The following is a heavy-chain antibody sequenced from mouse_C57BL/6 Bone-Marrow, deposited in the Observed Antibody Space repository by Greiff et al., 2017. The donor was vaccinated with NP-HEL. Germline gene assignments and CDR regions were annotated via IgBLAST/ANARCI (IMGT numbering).Heavy chain of an antibody. CDR2: ISSGGSYT. V-gene: IGHV5-6*01. CDR3: ARLEDYDWAMDY. D-gene: IGHD2-4*01. CDR1: GFTFSSYG. J-gene: IGHJ4*01. Sequence: EVKLVESGGDLVKPGGSLKLSCAASGFTFSSYGMSWVRQTPDKRLEWVATISSGGSYTYYPDRVKGRFTISRDNAKNTLYLQMSSLKSEDTAMYYCARLEDYDWAMDYWGQGTSVTVSS.